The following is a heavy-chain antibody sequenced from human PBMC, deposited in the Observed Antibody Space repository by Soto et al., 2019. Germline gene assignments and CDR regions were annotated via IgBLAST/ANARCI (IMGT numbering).Heavy chain of an antibody. CDR3: ARDAFEIYYKFGLDV. Sequence: SLRLSCAASGFIFSDYEMNWVRQTPGKGLEWLSYISSSGGTIKYADSVKGRFTISRDNAKNSLYLQMHSLRADDTAVYYCARDAFEIYYKFGLDVWGQGTPVTVSS. D-gene: IGHD3-10*01. J-gene: IGHJ6*02. CDR1: GFIFSDYE. V-gene: IGHV3-48*03. CDR2: ISSSGGTI.